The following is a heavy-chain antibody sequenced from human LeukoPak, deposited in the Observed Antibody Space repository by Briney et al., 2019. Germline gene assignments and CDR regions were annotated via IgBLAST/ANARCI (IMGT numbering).Heavy chain of an antibody. CDR1: GFTFSSYA. CDR2: ISSNGGGT. Sequence: GGSLRLSCSASGFTFSSYAMHWVRQAPGKGLQYVSTISSNGGGTYYADSVKGRFTISRDNSKNTLHLQMSSLRAEDTAVYYCVKDGGRYGSGSYYLDYWGQGSLVTVSS. J-gene: IGHJ4*02. V-gene: IGHV3-64D*06. D-gene: IGHD3-10*01. CDR3: VKDGGRYGSGSYYLDY.